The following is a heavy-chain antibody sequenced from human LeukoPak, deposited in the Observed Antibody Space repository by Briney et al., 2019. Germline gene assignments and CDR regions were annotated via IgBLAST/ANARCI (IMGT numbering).Heavy chain of an antibody. J-gene: IGHJ2*01. CDR3: AAYGDHWYFDL. CDR1: GGSISSGGYS. D-gene: IGHD4-17*01. V-gene: IGHV4-61*08. CDR2: IYYTGNT. Sequence: PSETLSLTCTVSGGSISSGGYSWSWIRQPPGKGMEFIAYIYYTGNTYFNPSLKSRVTLSLDTSKNQFSLRLNSVTAADTAVYYCAAYGDHWYFDLWGRGTLVTVSS.